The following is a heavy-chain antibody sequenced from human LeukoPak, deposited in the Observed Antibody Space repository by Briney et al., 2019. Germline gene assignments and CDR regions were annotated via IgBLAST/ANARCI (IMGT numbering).Heavy chain of an antibody. V-gene: IGHV4-4*07. CDR2: INASGST. CDR1: GGSISSYY. D-gene: IGHD3-10*01. CDR3: ARDARYHGSGSYYVRLDY. J-gene: IGHJ4*02. Sequence: SETLSLTCNVSGGSISSYYWSWIRQPAGEGLEWIGRINASGSTKYNPSLKSRVTMSVDTSKNQFSLKLSSVTAADTAVYYCARDARYHGSGSYYVRLDYWGQGTLVTVSS.